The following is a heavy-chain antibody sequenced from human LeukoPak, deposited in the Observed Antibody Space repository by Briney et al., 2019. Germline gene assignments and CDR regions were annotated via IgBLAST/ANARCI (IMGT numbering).Heavy chain of an antibody. CDR1: GDTFTSYG. D-gene: IGHD6-19*01. V-gene: IGHV1-18*01. CDR2: ISAYNGNT. Sequence: ASVKVSCKASGDTFTSYGISCVRQAPGQGLEWMGWISAYNGNTNYAQKLQGRVTMTTDTSTSTAYMEQRSLRSDDTAVYYCARDKAPRGWYHFDYWGQGTLVTVSS. J-gene: IGHJ4*02. CDR3: ARDKAPRGWYHFDY.